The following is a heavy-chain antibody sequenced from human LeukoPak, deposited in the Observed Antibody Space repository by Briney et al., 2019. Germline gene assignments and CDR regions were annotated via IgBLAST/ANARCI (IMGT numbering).Heavy chain of an antibody. J-gene: IGHJ6*03. CDR2: IGGSGGST. D-gene: IGHD3-10*02. CDR1: GLTFSSYV. CDR3: AKVPMFGYMDV. V-gene: IGHV3-23*01. Sequence: GGSLRLSCVASGLTFSSYVMNWVRQAPGKGLEWVSSIGGSGGSTNYADSVKGRFTIPRDNSKNTLYLQMNSLRAEDTAVYYCAKVPMFGYMDVWGKGTTVTVSS.